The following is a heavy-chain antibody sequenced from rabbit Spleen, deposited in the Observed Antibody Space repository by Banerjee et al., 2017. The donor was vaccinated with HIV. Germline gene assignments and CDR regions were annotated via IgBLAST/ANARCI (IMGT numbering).Heavy chain of an antibody. Sequence: QEQLVESGGGLVKPEGSLTLTCTASGFSFSSGYWICWVRQAPGKGLEWIACIYGGSSGSTYYASWAKGRFTVSKTSSTTVTLQMTSLTVADTATYFCARGDMAADHVDLWGPGTLVTVS. CDR1: GFSFSSGYW. J-gene: IGHJ4*01. D-gene: IGHD3-1*01. V-gene: IGHV1S45*01. CDR2: IYGGSSGST. CDR3: ARGDMAADHVDL.